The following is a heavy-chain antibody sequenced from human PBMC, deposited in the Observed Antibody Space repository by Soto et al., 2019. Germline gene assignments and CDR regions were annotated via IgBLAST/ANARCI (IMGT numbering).Heavy chain of an antibody. CDR1: GGSIGRDD. Sequence: SETLSVTCTVSGGSIGRDDWSWIRQPPGKGLEWIGYIYYSGSTTYNPSLKSRVTISVDTSKNQFPLKLSSVTAADTAVYFCARLSEDIANNWGQRTLVTVSS. CDR2: IYYSGST. CDR3: ARLSEDIANN. D-gene: IGHD2-15*01. V-gene: IGHV4-59*01. J-gene: IGHJ4*02.